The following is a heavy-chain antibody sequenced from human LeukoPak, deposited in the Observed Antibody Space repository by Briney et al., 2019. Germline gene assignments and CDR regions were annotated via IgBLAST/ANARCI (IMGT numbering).Heavy chain of an antibody. J-gene: IGHJ5*02. CDR2: IYYSGST. Sequence: KPSETLSLTCTVSGGSISSSSYYWGWIRQPPGKGLEWIGSIYYSGSTYYNPSLKSRVTISVDTSKNQFSLRLSSVTAADTAVYYCARHKSWGYCSSTSCSRWFDPWGQGTLVTVSS. D-gene: IGHD2-2*01. V-gene: IGHV4-39*01. CDR1: GGSISSSSYY. CDR3: ARHKSWGYCSSTSCSRWFDP.